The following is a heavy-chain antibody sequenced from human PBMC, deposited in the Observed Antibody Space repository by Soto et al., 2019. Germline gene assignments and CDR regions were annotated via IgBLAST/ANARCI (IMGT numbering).Heavy chain of an antibody. CDR1: GGSISSGGYS. D-gene: IGHD2-15*01. J-gene: IGHJ3*02. V-gene: IGHV4-30-2*01. CDR2: IYHSGST. CDR3: AREARCSGGSCRHAFAI. Sequence: SETLSLTCAVSGGSISSGGYSWSWIRQPPGKGLEWIGYIYHSGSTYYNPSLKSRVTISVDRSKNQFSLKLSSVTAADTAVYYCAREARCSGGSCRHAFAIWGQGTMVTVSS.